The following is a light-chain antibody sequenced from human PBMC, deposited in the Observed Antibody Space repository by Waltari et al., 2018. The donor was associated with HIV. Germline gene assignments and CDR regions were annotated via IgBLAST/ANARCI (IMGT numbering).Light chain of an antibody. V-gene: IGLV2-23*02. CDR3: CSYAGSNTFNYV. Sequence: QSALTQPASVSGSPGQSITISCTGTSSDVGGYNYVSWYQQHPGKAPKHMIYDVSKRPSGVSVRFSCSKSGNTASLTLAGLRAQDEDDDYCCSYAGSNTFNYVFGTGTKVTVL. J-gene: IGLJ1*01. CDR1: SSDVGGYNY. CDR2: DVS.